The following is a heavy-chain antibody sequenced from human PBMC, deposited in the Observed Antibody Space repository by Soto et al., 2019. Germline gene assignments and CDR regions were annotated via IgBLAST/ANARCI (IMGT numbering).Heavy chain of an antibody. CDR1: GGSISSSSYY. CDR2: IYYSGST. Sequence: SETLSLTCTVSGGSISSSSYYWGWIRQPPGKGLEWIGSIYYSGSTYYNPSLKSRVTISVDTSKNQFSLKLSSVTAADTAVYYCARGYCSSTSCYADWYYYYYMDVWGKGTTVTVSS. CDR3: ARGYCSSTSCYADWYYYYYMDV. V-gene: IGHV4-39*01. J-gene: IGHJ6*03. D-gene: IGHD2-2*01.